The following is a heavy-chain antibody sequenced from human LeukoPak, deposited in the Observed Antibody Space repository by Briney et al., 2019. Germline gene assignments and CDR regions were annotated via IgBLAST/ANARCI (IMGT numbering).Heavy chain of an antibody. Sequence: GGSLRLSCAASGVTFSSYGMHWVRQAPGKGLEWVAVISYDGSNKYYADSVKGRFTISRDNSKNTLYLQMNSLRAEDTAVYYCARVWRYYDSSGIEVFYYYGMDVWGQGTTVTVSS. CDR1: GVTFSSYG. CDR2: ISYDGSNK. V-gene: IGHV3-30*03. D-gene: IGHD3-22*01. CDR3: ARVWRYYDSSGIEVFYYYGMDV. J-gene: IGHJ6*02.